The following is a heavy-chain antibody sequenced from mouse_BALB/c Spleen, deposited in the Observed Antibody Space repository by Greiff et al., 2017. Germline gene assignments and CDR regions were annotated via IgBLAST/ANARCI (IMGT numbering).Heavy chain of an antibody. Sequence: QVQLKQSGAELVRPGASVTLSCKASGYTFTDYEMHWVKQTPVHGLEWIGAIDPETGGTAYNQKFKGKATLTADKSSSTAYMELRSLTSEDSAVYYCTRRGDDYDGPFAYWGQGTLVTVSA. D-gene: IGHD2-4*01. CDR2: IDPETGGT. V-gene: IGHV1-15*01. J-gene: IGHJ3*01. CDR3: TRRGDDYDGPFAY. CDR1: GYTFTDYE.